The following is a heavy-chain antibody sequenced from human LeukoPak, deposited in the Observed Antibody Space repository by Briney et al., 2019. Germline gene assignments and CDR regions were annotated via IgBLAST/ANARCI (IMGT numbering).Heavy chain of an antibody. D-gene: IGHD1-26*01. V-gene: IGHV4-39*01. CDR3: ARHRRGTYYSAFDI. Sequence: PSETLSLTCTVSGVSITSRTNYWGWIRRPPGKGLEWIGSIYSSGTTYYNPSLKSRVTISEDTSKNRFSLELSSVTAADTAVYYCARHRRGTYYSAFDIWGQGTMVTVST. CDR1: GVSITSRTNY. CDR2: IYSSGTT. J-gene: IGHJ3*02.